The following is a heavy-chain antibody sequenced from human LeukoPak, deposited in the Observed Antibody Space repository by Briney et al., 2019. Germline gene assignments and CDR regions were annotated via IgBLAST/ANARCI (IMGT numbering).Heavy chain of an antibody. Sequence: SVKVSCKASGYTFTSYGISWVRQAPGQGLEWMGWISAYNGNTNYAQKLQGRVTMTTDTSTSTAYMELRSLRSDDTAVYYCARDPQRTEYYYYYMDVWGKGTTVTVSS. J-gene: IGHJ6*03. V-gene: IGHV1-18*01. CDR3: ARDPQRTEYYYYYMDV. CDR1: GYTFTSYG. CDR2: ISAYNGNT.